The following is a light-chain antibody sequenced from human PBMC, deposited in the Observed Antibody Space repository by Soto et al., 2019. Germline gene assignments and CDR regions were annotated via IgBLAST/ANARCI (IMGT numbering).Light chain of an antibody. CDR3: QSYDSSLSGSV. CDR1: SSNIGAGYD. Sequence: QAVVTQPPSVSGAPGQRVTISCTGGSSNIGAGYDVHWYQQLPGTAPKLLIYGNSNRPSGVPDRFSGSKSGTSASLAITGLQAEDEADYYCQSYDSSLSGSVFGGGTKVTVL. J-gene: IGLJ2*01. CDR2: GNS. V-gene: IGLV1-40*01.